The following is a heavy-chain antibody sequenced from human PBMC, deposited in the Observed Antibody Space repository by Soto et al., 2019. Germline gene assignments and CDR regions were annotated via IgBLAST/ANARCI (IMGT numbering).Heavy chain of an antibody. CDR1: GLSFSRYA. CDR2: ISGTASHI. J-gene: IGHJ4*02. Sequence: LLVESGGGLVKPGGSLRLSCAGSGLSFSRYAMNWVRQAPGKGLEWVASISGTASHIRYADSVRGRFTIPKDDAKNSLSLQMPSLRAEDTAVYFCAKGRGAAYYFDFWGRGTLVSVSS. CDR3: AKGRGAAYYFDF. V-gene: IGHV3-21*01. D-gene: IGHD3-10*01.